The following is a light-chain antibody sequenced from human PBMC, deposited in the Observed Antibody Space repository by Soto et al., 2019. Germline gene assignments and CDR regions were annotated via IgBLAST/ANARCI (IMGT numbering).Light chain of an antibody. J-gene: IGKJ3*01. CDR2: AAS. CDR1: QGISSY. V-gene: IGKV1-9*01. CDR3: QQLNSYPPGLFT. Sequence: DIQLTQSPSFLSASVGDRVTITCRASQGISSYLAWYQQKPGKAPKLLIYAASTLQSGVPSRFSGSGSGTEFTLTISSLQPEDFATYYCQQLNSYPPGLFTFGPGTKVDIK.